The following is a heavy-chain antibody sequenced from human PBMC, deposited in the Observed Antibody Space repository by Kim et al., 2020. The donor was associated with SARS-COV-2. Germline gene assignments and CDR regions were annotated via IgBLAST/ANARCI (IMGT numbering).Heavy chain of an antibody. Sequence: STNYHPSLQSRVTISVDTSKNQFSLKLSSVTAADTAVYYCARGEDSGMDVWGQGTTVTVSS. J-gene: IGHJ6*02. D-gene: IGHD2-15*01. CDR3: ARGEDSGMDV. CDR2: ST. V-gene: IGHV4-34*13.